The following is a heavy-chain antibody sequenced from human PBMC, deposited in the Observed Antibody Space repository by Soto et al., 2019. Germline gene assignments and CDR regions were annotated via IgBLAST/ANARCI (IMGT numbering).Heavy chain of an antibody. J-gene: IGHJ3*02. CDR2: ISSGSTTI. D-gene: IGHD2-8*02. V-gene: IGHV3-48*01. CDR3: ARLRGYCTSVSCPVGDAFDI. CDR1: GLTFNTYS. Sequence: GGSLRLSCAASGLTFNTYSRNWVRQAPGKGREWVSYISSGSTTIYYADSVKGRFTISRDNAKNSLSLQMTSLRAEDTAVYYCARLRGYCTSVSCPVGDAFDIWGQGTMVTVSS.